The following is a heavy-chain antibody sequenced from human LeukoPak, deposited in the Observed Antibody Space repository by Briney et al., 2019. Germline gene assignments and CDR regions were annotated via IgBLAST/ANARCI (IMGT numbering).Heavy chain of an antibody. CDR3: ANSRANDGFLVFDY. J-gene: IGHJ4*02. CDR2: IWYDGSNK. D-gene: IGHD1-1*01. CDR1: GFTFSSYG. Sequence: GGSLRLSCAASGFTFSSYGMLWVRQAPGKGLEWVAVIWYDGSNKYYADSVKGRFTISRDNSKNTLYLQMNSLRAEDTAVYYCANSRANDGFLVFDYWGQGTLVTVSS. V-gene: IGHV3-33*06.